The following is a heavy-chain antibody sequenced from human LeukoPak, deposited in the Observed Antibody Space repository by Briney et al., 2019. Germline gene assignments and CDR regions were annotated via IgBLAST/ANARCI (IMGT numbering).Heavy chain of an antibody. Sequence: GGSLRLSCAASGFTFSSYGMHWVRQAPGKGLEWVAVMSYEGTNRYYADSVKGRFTISRDNSKNTLYLLMNSLRAEDTAVNYCAKDVERLDYFDYWGQGTLVTVSS. D-gene: IGHD3-9*01. CDR3: AKDVERLDYFDY. J-gene: IGHJ4*02. CDR1: GFTFSSYG. CDR2: MSYEGTNR. V-gene: IGHV3-30*18.